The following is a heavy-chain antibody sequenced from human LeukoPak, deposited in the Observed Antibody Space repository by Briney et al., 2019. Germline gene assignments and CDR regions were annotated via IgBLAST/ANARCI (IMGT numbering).Heavy chain of an antibody. V-gene: IGHV4-34*01. J-gene: IGHJ4*02. D-gene: IGHD5-18*01. CDR1: GGSFSGYY. CDR3: ARGGQLWSTKIFDY. Sequence: SETLSLTCAVYGGSFSGYYWSWIRQPPGKGLEWIGEINHSGSTNYNPSLKSRVTISVDTSKNQFSLKLSSVTAADTAVYYGARGGQLWSTKIFDYWGQGTLVTVSS. CDR2: INHSGST.